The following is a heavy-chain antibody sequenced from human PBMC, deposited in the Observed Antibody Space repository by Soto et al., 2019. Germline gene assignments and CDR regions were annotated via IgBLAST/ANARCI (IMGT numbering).Heavy chain of an antibody. V-gene: IGHV4-59*08. J-gene: IGHJ4*02. Sequence: HVQLRESGPGLVRPSETLSLTCTVSGDSIGGYYWNWIRQTPGEGLEWIGFIYYTGYTYYNPSLQSRVTLSVDTSKNRFSLNLTSVTAADTAMYYCARHGSRDVVRFDYWGQGILVSVSS. D-gene: IGHD2-15*01. CDR3: ARHGSRDVVRFDY. CDR1: GDSIGGYY. CDR2: IYYTGYT.